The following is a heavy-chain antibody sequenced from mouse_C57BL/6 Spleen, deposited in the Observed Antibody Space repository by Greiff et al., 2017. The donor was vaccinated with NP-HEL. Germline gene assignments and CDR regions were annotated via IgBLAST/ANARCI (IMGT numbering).Heavy chain of an antibody. Sequence: VQLQQSGAELVKPGASVKLSCKASGYTFTSYWMHWVKQRPGQGLEWIGMIHPNSGSTNYNEKFKSKATLTVDKSSSTAYMQLSSLTSEDSAVYYCARSEGYDYDWYFDVWGTGTTVTVSS. D-gene: IGHD2-4*01. CDR2: IHPNSGST. V-gene: IGHV1-64*01. CDR1: GYTFTSYW. CDR3: ARSEGYDYDWYFDV. J-gene: IGHJ1*03.